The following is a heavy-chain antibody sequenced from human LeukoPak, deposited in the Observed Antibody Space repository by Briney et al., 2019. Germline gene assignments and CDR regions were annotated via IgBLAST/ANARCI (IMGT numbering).Heavy chain of an antibody. CDR1: GGSISSYY. CDR2: IYYSGST. V-gene: IGHV4-59*01. Sequence: PSETLSLTCTVSGGSISSYYWTWIRQSPGKGLEWIGYIYYSGSTNYNPSLKSRVIISVDTSKNQFSLRLSSVTAADTALYYCARDRDGGYDFAFDIWGQGTMVTVSS. CDR3: ARDRDGGYDFAFDI. J-gene: IGHJ3*02. D-gene: IGHD5-12*01.